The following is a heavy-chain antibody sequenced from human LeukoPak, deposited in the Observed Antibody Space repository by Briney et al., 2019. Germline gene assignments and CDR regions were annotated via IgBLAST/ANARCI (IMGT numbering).Heavy chain of an antibody. D-gene: IGHD2-2*01. CDR3: TRRLGYCSSSNCYDLGY. V-gene: IGHV1-2*02. CDR2: INPNSGGT. Sequence: ASVNVSCKASGYTFTDYYIHWVRQAPGQGLEWMGWINPNSGGTNYAQKFQGRVTMTRDTSISTAYMELSRLRSDDTAVYYCTRRLGYCSSSNCYDLGYWGQGTQVTVSS. CDR1: GYTFTDYY. J-gene: IGHJ4*02.